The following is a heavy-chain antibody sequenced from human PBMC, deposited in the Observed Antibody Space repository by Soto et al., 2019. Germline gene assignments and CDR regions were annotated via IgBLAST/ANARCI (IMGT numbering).Heavy chain of an antibody. CDR2: ISAYNGNT. CDR3: ARFIGTESLSVFWICYYAYAT. CDR1: WYRITSAG. D-gene: IGHD3-3*01. J-gene: IGHJ5*01. Sequence: GGSVKVCSNAPWYRITSAGLSWLIPAPAQGLEWMGWISAYNGNTNYAQKLQGRVTMTTDTSTSTAYMELRSLTSDDTAVYYCARFIGTESLSVFWICYYAYATSGQGTLAPLS. V-gene: IGHV1-18*04.